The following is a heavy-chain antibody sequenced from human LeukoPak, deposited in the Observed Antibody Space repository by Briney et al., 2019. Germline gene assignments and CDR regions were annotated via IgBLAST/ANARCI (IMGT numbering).Heavy chain of an antibody. D-gene: IGHD3-22*01. CDR2: ISGSGGST. CDR1: GFTFSRYA. Sequence: GGSLRLSCAASGFTFSRYAMTWVRQAPGKGLEWVSAISGSGGSTYYADSVKGRFTISRDNSKNTLYLQMNSLRAEDTAVYYCAKDATLYYYESSGYYFDHWGQGTLVTVSS. J-gene: IGHJ4*02. CDR3: AKDATLYYYESSGYYFDH. V-gene: IGHV3-23*01.